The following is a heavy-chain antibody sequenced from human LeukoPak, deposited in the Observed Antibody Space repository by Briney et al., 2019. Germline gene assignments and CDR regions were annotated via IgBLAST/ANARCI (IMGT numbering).Heavy chain of an antibody. Sequence: GGSLRLSCPASGFTFSSYWMSWVRQAPGKGLEWVANIKQDGSEKYYVDSVKGRFTISRDNAKNSLYLQMNSLRAEDTAVYYCARVQCSGGSCYWHGAFDIWGQGTMVTVSS. J-gene: IGHJ3*02. CDR1: GFTFSSYW. CDR3: ARVQCSGGSCYWHGAFDI. CDR2: IKQDGSEK. V-gene: IGHV3-7*01. D-gene: IGHD2-15*01.